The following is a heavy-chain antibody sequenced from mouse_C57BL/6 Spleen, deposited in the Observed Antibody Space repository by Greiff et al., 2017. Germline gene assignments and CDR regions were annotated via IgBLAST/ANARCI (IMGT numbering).Heavy chain of an antibody. J-gene: IGHJ4*01. D-gene: IGHD3-3*01. V-gene: IGHV1-75*01. CDR3: ARCPFSTSLGYAMDY. CDR1: GYTFTDYY. Sequence: VQVVESGPELVKPGASVKISCKASGYTFTDYYINWVKQRPGQGLEWIGWIFPGSGSTYYNEKFKGKATLTVDKSSSTAYMLLSSLTSEDSAVYFCARCPFSTSLGYAMDYWGQGTSVTVSS. CDR2: IFPGSGST.